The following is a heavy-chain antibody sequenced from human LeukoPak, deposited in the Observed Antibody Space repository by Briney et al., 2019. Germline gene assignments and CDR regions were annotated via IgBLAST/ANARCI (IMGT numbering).Heavy chain of an antibody. J-gene: IGHJ4*02. CDR1: GFTVSSNY. CDR3: ARHAGANWDSFDY. V-gene: IGHV3-53*01. D-gene: IGHD7-27*01. Sequence: PGGSLRLSCAASGFTVSSNYMSWVRQAPGKGLEWVSVIYSGGSTYYADSVKGRFTISRDNSKNTLYLQMNSLRAEDTAVYYCARHAGANWDSFDYWGQGTLVTVSS. CDR2: IYSGGST.